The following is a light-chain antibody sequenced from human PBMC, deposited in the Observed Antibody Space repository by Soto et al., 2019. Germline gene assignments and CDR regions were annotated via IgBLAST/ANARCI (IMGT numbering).Light chain of an antibody. CDR1: NIGGKS. V-gene: IGLV3-21*02. Sequence: SYELTQPPSVSVAPGQTARITCGGDNIGGKSVHWYQQRPGQAPVLVVYDDNDRPSGTPKRFSGSNSGNTASLTISRVEAGDEADYYCQVWDNTIDHRVFGGGTKVTVL. CDR2: DDN. J-gene: IGLJ2*01. CDR3: QVWDNTIDHRV.